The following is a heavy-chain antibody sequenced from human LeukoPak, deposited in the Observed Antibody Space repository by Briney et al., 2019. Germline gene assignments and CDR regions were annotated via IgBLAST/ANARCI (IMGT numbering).Heavy chain of an antibody. CDR3: TRDYGGFDY. V-gene: IGHV3-49*04. CDR2: IRSKVYGGTT. J-gene: IGHJ4*02. Sequence: GGSLRLSCRASGFTFGDYVMTWVRRAPGKGLEWGGFIRSKVYGGTTEYAASVKGRFIISRDDSKSISYLQMNSLKTEDTAVYYCTRDYGGFDYWGQGTLVTVSS. D-gene: IGHD4-23*01. CDR1: GFTFGDYV.